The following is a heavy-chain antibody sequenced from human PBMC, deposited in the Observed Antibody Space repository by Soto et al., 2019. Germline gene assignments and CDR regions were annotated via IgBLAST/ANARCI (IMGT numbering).Heavy chain of an antibody. Sequence: QVQLQETGPGLVKPSETLSLSCTVSGGHISTYYWSWIRQPPGKGLEWIGNIYHSGSTKYNPSLQSRVTISIDTSQNQFTLRLSSVTAADTAVYYCARDQGGGFESYHYGIKVWGQWTAVTVS. D-gene: IGHD3-16*01. CDR3: ARDQGGGFESYHYGIKV. CDR1: GGHISTYY. CDR2: IYHSGST. V-gene: IGHV4-59*01. J-gene: IGHJ6*02.